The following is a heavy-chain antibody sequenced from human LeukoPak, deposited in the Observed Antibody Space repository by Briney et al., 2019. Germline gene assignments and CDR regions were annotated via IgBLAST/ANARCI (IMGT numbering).Heavy chain of an antibody. Sequence: GGSLRLSCAASGFTFSSYSMNWVRQAPGKGLEWVSSISSSSYIYYADSVKGRFTISRDNAKNSLYLQMNSLRAEDTAVYYCARDIVVVPAASAFDYWGQGTLVTVSS. CDR2: ISSSSYI. CDR3: ARDIVVVPAASAFDY. D-gene: IGHD2-2*01. CDR1: GFTFSSYS. V-gene: IGHV3-21*01. J-gene: IGHJ4*02.